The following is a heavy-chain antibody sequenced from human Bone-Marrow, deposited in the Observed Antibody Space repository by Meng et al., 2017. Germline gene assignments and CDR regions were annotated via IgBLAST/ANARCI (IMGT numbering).Heavy chain of an antibody. CDR1: GYTFTSYY. D-gene: IGHD3-22*01. CDR2: INPSGGST. Sequence: ASVKVSCKASGYTFTSYYMHWVRQAPGQGLEWMGIINPSGGSTSYAQKFQGRVTMTRDTSTSTVYMELNSLRSEDTAVYYCARDRTRRYDSSGYRVFGIGGSTDYWGQGTLVTVSS. CDR3: ARDRTRRYDSSGYRVFGIGGSTDY. V-gene: IGHV1-46*01. J-gene: IGHJ4*02.